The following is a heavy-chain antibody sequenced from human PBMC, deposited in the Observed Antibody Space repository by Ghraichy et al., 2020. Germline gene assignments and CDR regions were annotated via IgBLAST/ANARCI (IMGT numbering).Heavy chain of an antibody. CDR2: ISSSGRSI. CDR1: GFTFSSYS. CDR3: ARDPQYCSSTNCYFDW. D-gene: IGHD2-2*01. Sequence: GGSLRLSCAASGFTFSSYSMNWVRQAPGKGLEWVSSISSSGRSIYYADSVKGRFTISRDNAKNSLFLQMNSLRAEDTAVYYCARDPQYCSSTNCYFDWWGQGTLVTFSS. V-gene: IGHV3-21*06. J-gene: IGHJ4*02.